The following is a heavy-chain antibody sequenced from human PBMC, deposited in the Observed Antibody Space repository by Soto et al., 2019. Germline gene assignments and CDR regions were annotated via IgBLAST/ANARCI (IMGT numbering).Heavy chain of an antibody. CDR3: ARGKVDILTGYPLFDY. V-gene: IGHV4-39*02. D-gene: IGHD3-9*01. J-gene: IGHJ4*02. Sequence: PSETLSLTCTVSSGSISTTTAYWGWIRQPPGKGLEWIGSIYYGGSTYNNPSLKSRVNISVDTSKNQFSLKLDSVTAADTVVYYCARGKVDILTGYPLFDYWGQGTLVTVSS. CDR2: IYYGGST. CDR1: SGSISTTTAY.